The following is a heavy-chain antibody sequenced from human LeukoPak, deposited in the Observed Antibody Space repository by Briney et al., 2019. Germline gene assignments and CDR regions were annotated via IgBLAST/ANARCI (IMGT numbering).Heavy chain of an antibody. Sequence: SETLSLTCAVYGGSFSGYYWSWIRQPPGKGLEWIGEINHSGSTNYNPSLKSRATISVDTTKNQFSLKLSSVTAADTAVYYCARGSLKGGYSGYDFPVADYWGQGTLVTVSS. CDR1: GGSFSGYY. CDR3: ARGSLKGGYSGYDFPVADY. V-gene: IGHV4-34*01. CDR2: INHSGST. D-gene: IGHD5-12*01. J-gene: IGHJ4*02.